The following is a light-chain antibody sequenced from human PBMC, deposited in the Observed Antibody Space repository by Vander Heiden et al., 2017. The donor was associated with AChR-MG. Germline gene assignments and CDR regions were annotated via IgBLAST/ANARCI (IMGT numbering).Light chain of an antibody. CDR2: DAS. J-gene: IGKJ2*01. V-gene: IGKV1-33*01. CDR1: QDISNY. CDR3: QQYDNRPP. Sequence: IQMTHPPSSLSASVGDRVTITCQASQDISNYLDWYQQKPGQAPKLLIYDASNLETGIPARFSGSGSGTDFTFSISSLQPEDIAAYYCQQYDNRPPFGQGTKLEIK.